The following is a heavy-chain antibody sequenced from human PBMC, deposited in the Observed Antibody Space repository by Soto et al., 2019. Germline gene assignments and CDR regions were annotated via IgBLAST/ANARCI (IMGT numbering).Heavy chain of an antibody. V-gene: IGHV3-23*01. CDR3: WNYGYSGRGFGC. Sequence: EVQLLESGGGLVQTGGSLRLSCAASGFTFSIYAMIWVRQAPGKGLEWVSAISGSGSSTYYTDSVRGGLTISRDQSKNPLFQQMNGLRVYDKAVYYCWNYGYSGRGFGCWCQGTLVGVSS. CDR1: GFTFSIYA. J-gene: IGHJ4*02. D-gene: IGHD3-22*01. CDR2: ISGSGSST.